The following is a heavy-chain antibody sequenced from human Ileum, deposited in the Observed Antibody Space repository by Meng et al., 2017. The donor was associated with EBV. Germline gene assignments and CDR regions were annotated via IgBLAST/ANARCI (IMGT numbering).Heavy chain of an antibody. D-gene: IGHD3-22*01. CDR1: GWVFSGYY. J-gene: IGHJ5*02. V-gene: IGHV4-34*02. CDR3: AREARSSGYHPGIGP. Sequence: QVQLQQWGAGLLKPSDTLSLTCAVYGWVFSGYYWSWIRQSPGKGLEWIGEINHSGSTNYNPSLKSRVTISVDTSKNQFSLKLTSVTAADTAVYYCAREARSSGYHPGIGPWGQGTLVTVPS. CDR2: INHSGST.